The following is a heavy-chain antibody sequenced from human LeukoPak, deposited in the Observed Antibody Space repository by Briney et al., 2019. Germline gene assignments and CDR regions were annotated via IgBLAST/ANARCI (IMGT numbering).Heavy chain of an antibody. V-gene: IGHV4-59*01. Sequence: PSETLSLTCTVSGGSISSYYWSWIRQPPGKGLEWIGYIYYSGSTNYNPSFKSRVTISVDTSKNQFSLKLSSVTAADTAVYYCARWTAVAGSVDYWGQGTLVTVSS. D-gene: IGHD6-19*01. CDR2: IYYSGST. CDR1: GGSISSYY. CDR3: ARWTAVAGSVDY. J-gene: IGHJ4*02.